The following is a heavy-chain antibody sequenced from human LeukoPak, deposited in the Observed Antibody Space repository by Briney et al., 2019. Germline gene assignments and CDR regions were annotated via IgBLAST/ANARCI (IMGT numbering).Heavy chain of an antibody. Sequence: GGSLRLSCVDSGITFSRYWMSWVRQAPGKGLEWVANIKHDESEKNYLDSVKGRFTISRDNAQNSLYLQMNGLRVEDTAVYYCTRRLDDWGQGTLVTVSS. CDR3: TRRLDD. J-gene: IGHJ4*02. V-gene: IGHV3-7*01. D-gene: IGHD3-16*01. CDR1: GITFSRYW. CDR2: IKHDESEK.